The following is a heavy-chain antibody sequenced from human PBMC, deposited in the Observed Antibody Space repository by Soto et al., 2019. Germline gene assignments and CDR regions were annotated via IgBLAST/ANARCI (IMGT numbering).Heavy chain of an antibody. CDR2: ISGSGGST. V-gene: IGHV3-23*01. CDR1: GFTFSSYA. J-gene: IGHJ4*02. Sequence: PGGSLRLSCAASGFTFSSYAMSWVRQAPGKGLEWVSAISGSGGSTYYADSVKGRFTISRDNSKNTLYLQMNSLRAEDTAVYYCAKAPAGIAAAGHYYFDYWGQGTLVTVSS. D-gene: IGHD6-13*01. CDR3: AKAPAGIAAAGHYYFDY.